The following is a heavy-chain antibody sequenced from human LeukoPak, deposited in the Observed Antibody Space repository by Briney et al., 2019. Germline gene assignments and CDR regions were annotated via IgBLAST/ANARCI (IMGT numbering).Heavy chain of an antibody. CDR1: GGSFSGYY. CDR3: ASVSPPGVDY. Sequence: SETLSLTCAVYGGSFSGYYWSWIRQPPGKGLEWIGGINHSGSTNYNPSLKSRVTISVDTSKNQFSLKLSSVTAADTAVYYCASVSPPGVDYWGQGTLVTVFS. CDR2: INHSGST. V-gene: IGHV4-34*01. D-gene: IGHD5/OR15-5a*01. J-gene: IGHJ4*02.